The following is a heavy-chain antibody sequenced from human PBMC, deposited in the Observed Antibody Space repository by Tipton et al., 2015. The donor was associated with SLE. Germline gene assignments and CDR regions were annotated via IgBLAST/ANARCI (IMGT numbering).Heavy chain of an antibody. CDR2: IYYSGST. V-gene: IGHV4-59*12. Sequence: TLSLTCTVSGGSISSYYWSWIRQPPGKGLEWIGYIYYSGSTNYNPSLKSRVTISVDTSKNQFSLKLSSVTAADTAVYYCARRVITIFGVVITYWGGMDVWGQGTTVTVSS. D-gene: IGHD3-3*01. J-gene: IGHJ6*02. CDR1: GGSISSYY. CDR3: ARRVITIFGVVITYWGGMDV.